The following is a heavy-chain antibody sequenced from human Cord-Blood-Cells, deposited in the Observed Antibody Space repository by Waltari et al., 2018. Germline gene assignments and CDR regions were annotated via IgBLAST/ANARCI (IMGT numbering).Heavy chain of an antibody. Sequence: QVQLVQSGAEVKKPGASVKVSCKVSGYTLTELSMHWVRQAPGKGLEWMGGFDPEDGETSYAQKFQGRVTMTEDTSTDTAYMELSSLRSEDTAVYYCATGDLIDILTGYAFDIWAKGQWSPSLQ. D-gene: IGHD3-9*01. V-gene: IGHV1-24*01. CDR3: ATGDLIDILTGYAFDI. J-gene: IGHJ3*02. CDR1: GYTLTELS. CDR2: FDPEDGET.